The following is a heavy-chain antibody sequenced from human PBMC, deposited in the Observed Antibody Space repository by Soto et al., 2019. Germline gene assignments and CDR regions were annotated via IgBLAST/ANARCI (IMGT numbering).Heavy chain of an antibody. Sequence: QVQLVQSGAEVKKPGSSVKVSCKASGGTFSSYTISWVRQAPGQGLEWMGRIIPILGIANSAQKFQGRVTITPDKATSPAYRELTSLTSDVTAAYYRAGEIVATGGRYYTGQGTLVIVSS. J-gene: IGHJ4*02. D-gene: IGHD5-12*01. V-gene: IGHV1-69*02. CDR3: AGEIVATGGRYY. CDR2: IIPILGIA. CDR1: GGTFSSYT.